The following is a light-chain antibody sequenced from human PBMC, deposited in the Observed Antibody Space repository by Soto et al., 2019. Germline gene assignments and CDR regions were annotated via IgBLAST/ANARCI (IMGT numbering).Light chain of an antibody. CDR3: QQRNIWPPVT. V-gene: IGKV3-11*01. Sequence: EILLAQFSSTLSLSPGERATLSCKASPSVTNYLAWYQQKPGQAPRLLIYGAFNRATGIPARFSGSGSGTDFTLTISSLEPEDFAVYYCQQRNIWPPVTFGQGTRLEIK. CDR2: GAF. J-gene: IGKJ5*01. CDR1: PSVTNY.